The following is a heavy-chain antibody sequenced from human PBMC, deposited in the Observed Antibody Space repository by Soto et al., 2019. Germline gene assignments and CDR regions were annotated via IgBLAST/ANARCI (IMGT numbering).Heavy chain of an antibody. Sequence: QVQLVESGGGVVQPGRSLRLSCAASGFTFSSYGMHWVRQAPGKGLEWVSVIWFAGSNKFYADSVKGRFTISRYNSKNTVSLQMNSLIDEDSAAYYCATTGPYWGQGTMVTFAS. CDR2: IWFAGSNK. CDR1: GFTFSSYG. J-gene: IGHJ4*02. CDR3: ATTGPY. V-gene: IGHV3-33*01.